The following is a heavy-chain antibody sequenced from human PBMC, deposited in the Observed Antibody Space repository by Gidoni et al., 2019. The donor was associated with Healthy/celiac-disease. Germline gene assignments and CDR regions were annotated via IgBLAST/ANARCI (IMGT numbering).Heavy chain of an antibody. J-gene: IGHJ2*01. CDR2: INHSGST. CDR1: GGSFSGYY. Sequence: QVQLQPWCAGLLQPPETLSLTCAVYGGSFSGYYWSWIRQPPGKGLEWIGEINHSGSTNYNPSLKSRVTISVDTSKNQFSLKLSSVTAADTAVYYCARCNDCWSGYYHWYFDLWGRGTLVTVSS. V-gene: IGHV4-34*01. CDR3: ARCNDCWSGYYHWYFDL. D-gene: IGHD3-3*01.